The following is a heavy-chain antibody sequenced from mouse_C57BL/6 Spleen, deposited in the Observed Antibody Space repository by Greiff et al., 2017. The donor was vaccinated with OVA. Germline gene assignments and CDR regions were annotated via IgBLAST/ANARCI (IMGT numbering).Heavy chain of an antibody. CDR2: INPSNGGT. CDR3: ARGGYYYGRFFDY. Sequence: VQLQQPGTELVKPGASVKLSCKASGYTFTSYWMHWVKQRPGQGLEWIGNINPSNGGTNYNEKFKSKATLTVDKSSSTAYMQLSSLTSEDSAVYYSARGGYYYGRFFDYWGQGTTLTVSS. CDR1: GYTFTSYW. D-gene: IGHD1-1*01. V-gene: IGHV1-53*01. J-gene: IGHJ2*01.